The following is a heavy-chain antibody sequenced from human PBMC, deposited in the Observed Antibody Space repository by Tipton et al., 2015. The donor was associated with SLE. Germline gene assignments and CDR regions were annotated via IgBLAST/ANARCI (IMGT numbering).Heavy chain of an antibody. CDR2: IKSKTDGGAT. CDR1: GLTFGDYA. V-gene: IGHV3-15*01. Sequence: SLRLSCTASGLTFGDYAMSWVRQAPGKGLEWVGRIKSKTDGGATDYAAPVKGRFTISRDDSKNTLFLQMNSLKTEDTAVYYCTTDGKKDSGSYSPFDYWGQGTLVTVSS. D-gene: IGHD1-26*01. J-gene: IGHJ4*02. CDR3: TTDGKKDSGSYSPFDY.